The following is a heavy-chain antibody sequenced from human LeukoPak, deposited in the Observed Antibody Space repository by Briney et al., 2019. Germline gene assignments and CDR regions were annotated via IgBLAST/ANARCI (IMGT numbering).Heavy chain of an antibody. CDR1: GFTFSSYW. Sequence: GSLRLPCAASGFTFSSYWMSGVRQAPGKGREWVANIKQDGSEKYYVDSVKGRFTISRDNAKNSLYLQMNSLTAEDTAVYYCARLGGRVPDFLDYWGQGTLVTVSS. CDR3: ARLGGRVPDFLDY. J-gene: IGHJ4*02. CDR2: IKQDGSEK. V-gene: IGHV3-7*01.